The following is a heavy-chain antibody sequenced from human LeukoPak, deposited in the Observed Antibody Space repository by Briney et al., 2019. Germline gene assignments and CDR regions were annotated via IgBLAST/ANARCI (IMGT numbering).Heavy chain of an antibody. CDR1: GGSISSYY. J-gene: IGHJ4*02. Sequence: PSETLSLTCTVSGGSISSYYWSWIRQPPGKGLEWIGYIYTSGSTNYNPSLKSRVTISVDTSKNQFSLKLSSVTAADTAVYYCARGGSYYDFDCWGQGTLVTVSS. V-gene: IGHV4-4*09. CDR3: ARGGSYYDFDC. D-gene: IGHD1-26*01. CDR2: IYTSGST.